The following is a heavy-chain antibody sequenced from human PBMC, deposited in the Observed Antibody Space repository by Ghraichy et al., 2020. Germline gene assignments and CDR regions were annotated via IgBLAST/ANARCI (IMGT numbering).Heavy chain of an antibody. Sequence: SETLSLTCSVAGTSISSYYWSWIRQPAGKGLEWIGRIYSRGSTNYNPSLKSRVTMSGDTTKNQFSLRLSSVTAADTAVYYCARYCSGGRCYGFDAFDIWGQGGMVSVSS. CDR2: IYSRGST. D-gene: IGHD2-15*01. CDR1: GTSISSYY. J-gene: IGHJ3*02. CDR3: ARYCSGGRCYGFDAFDI. V-gene: IGHV4-4*07.